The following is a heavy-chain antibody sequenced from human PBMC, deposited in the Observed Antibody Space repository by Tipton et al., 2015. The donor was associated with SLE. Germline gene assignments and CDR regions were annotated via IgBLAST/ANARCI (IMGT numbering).Heavy chain of an antibody. D-gene: IGHD2-15*01. J-gene: IGHJ3*02. V-gene: IGHV4-39*01. CDR2: IHYAGSP. CDR1: GGSINSLNYY. Sequence: LSLTCTVSGGSINSLNYYWAWVRQPPGKGPEWIGDIHYAGSPDYNPSLKPRVTMSVDTSRNQFSLKLSSVTAADTAVYYCARRHIQGYSYGFVFDIWGQGIMVIVSS. CDR3: ARRHIQGYSYGFVFDI.